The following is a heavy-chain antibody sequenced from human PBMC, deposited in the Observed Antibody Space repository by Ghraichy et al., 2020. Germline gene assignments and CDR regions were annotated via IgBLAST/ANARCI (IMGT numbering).Heavy chain of an antibody. CDR3: ATDDGYVAR. Sequence: GGSLRLSCEASGFTFSSTWMCWVRQVPGKGLVWVSRINSDGTSATYADSVRGRFTISRDNAKNTVYMQMNNLRAEDTALYYCATDDGYVARWGRGSLVTVSS. CDR1: GFTFSSTW. D-gene: IGHD5-12*01. CDR2: INSDGTSA. V-gene: IGHV3-74*01. J-gene: IGHJ4*02.